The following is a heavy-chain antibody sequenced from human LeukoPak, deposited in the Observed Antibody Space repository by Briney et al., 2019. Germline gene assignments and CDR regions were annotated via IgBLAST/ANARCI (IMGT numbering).Heavy chain of an antibody. CDR3: AREIDRDDYNRFFDY. CDR1: GYSFSTYT. Sequence: ASVKVSCKASGYSFSTYTMNWVRQAPGQRLEWMGWINAGNGNTKYSQKFQGRVTITRDTSASTAYMEMRSLRSEDTAVYYCAREIDRDDYNRFFDYWGQGTLVAVSS. D-gene: IGHD5-24*01. V-gene: IGHV1-3*01. J-gene: IGHJ4*02. CDR2: INAGNGNT.